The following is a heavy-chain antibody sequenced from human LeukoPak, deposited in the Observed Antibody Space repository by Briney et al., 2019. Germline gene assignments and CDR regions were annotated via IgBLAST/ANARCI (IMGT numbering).Heavy chain of an antibody. D-gene: IGHD4-17*01. J-gene: IGHJ4*02. V-gene: IGHV3-21*05. Sequence: GGSLRLSCAASGFTFSSYSMNWVRQAPGKGLEWVSYISSSSSYIYYADSVKGRFTISRDNAKNSLYLQMNSLRAEDTAVYYCARVWDGDSHYFDYWGQGTLVTVSS. CDR2: ISSSSSYI. CDR1: GFTFSSYS. CDR3: ARVWDGDSHYFDY.